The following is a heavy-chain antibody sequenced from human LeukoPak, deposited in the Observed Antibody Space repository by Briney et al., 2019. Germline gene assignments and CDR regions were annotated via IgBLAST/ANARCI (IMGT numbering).Heavy chain of an antibody. Sequence: GGSLRLSCAASGLSFTTYAMSCVRQAPGEGLEWVSTVSGSGGRTLYADSVKGRFTISKDNTKKILYLKMSTLRAEDTAVYYCAKDLINRIEAVGPIDYWGQETLVTVSS. CDR3: AKDLINRIEAVGPIDY. CDR2: VSGSGGRT. J-gene: IGHJ4*02. V-gene: IGHV3-23*01. CDR1: GLSFTTYA. D-gene: IGHD6-13*01.